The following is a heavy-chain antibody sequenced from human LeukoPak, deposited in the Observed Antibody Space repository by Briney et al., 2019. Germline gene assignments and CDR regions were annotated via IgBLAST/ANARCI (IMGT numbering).Heavy chain of an antibody. Sequence: PSETLSLTCTVSGGSISSYYWSWIRQPPGKGLEWIGYIYYSGSTNYNPSLKSRVTISVDTSKNQFSLKLSSVTAADTAVYYCARHVRRYYGSGTYYYYMDVWGKGTTVTISS. V-gene: IGHV4-59*08. CDR3: ARHVRRYYGSGTYYYYMDV. J-gene: IGHJ6*03. D-gene: IGHD3-10*01. CDR1: GGSISSYY. CDR2: IYYSGST.